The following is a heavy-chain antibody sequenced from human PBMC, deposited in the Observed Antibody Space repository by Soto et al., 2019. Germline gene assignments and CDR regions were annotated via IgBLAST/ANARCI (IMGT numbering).Heavy chain of an antibody. CDR1: GGSTTSDY. J-gene: IGHJ4*02. CDR3: VRDLNGSGDY. CDR2: IFHSLGA. D-gene: IGHD3-10*01. V-gene: IGHV4-59*01. Sequence: LSLTCTVSGGSTTSDYRSWIRQPPGKGLEWLGYIFHSLGAKYNPSLGSRGTISLDTSKNQLSLSLRSVTAADTAIYFCVRDLNGSGDYWGQGTLVTVSS.